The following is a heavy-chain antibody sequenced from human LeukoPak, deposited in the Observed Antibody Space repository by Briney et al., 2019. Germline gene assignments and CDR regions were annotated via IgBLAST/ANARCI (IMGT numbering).Heavy chain of an antibody. Sequence: ASVKVSCKASGYTFTGYYMHWVRQAPGQGLEWMGWINPNSGGTNYAQKFQGRVTMTRDTSISTAYMELSRLRSDDTAVYYCARVTDGYKYYFDYWGQGTLVTVSS. D-gene: IGHD5-24*01. V-gene: IGHV1-2*02. CDR2: INPNSGGT. J-gene: IGHJ4*02. CDR3: ARVTDGYKYYFDY. CDR1: GYTFTGYY.